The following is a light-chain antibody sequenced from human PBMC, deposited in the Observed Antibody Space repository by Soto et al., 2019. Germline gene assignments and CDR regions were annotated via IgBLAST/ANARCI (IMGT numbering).Light chain of an antibody. CDR3: CSYRDGSARV. CDR2: QDS. CDR1: KLGDKY. J-gene: IGLJ3*02. Sequence: SYELTQPPSVSVSPGQTASITCSGDKLGDKYACWYQQKPGQSPVLVIYQDSKRPSGIPERFSGSNSGNTATLTISGTQAMDEADYYCCSYRDGSARVFGGGTKLTVL. V-gene: IGLV3-1*01.